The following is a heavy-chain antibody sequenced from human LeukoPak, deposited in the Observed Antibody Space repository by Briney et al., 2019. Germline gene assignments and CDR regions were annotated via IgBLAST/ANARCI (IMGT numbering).Heavy chain of an antibody. V-gene: IGHV1-2*02. D-gene: IGHD6-13*01. CDR2: INPNSGGT. J-gene: IGHJ5*02. CDR1: GYTFTGYY. CDR3: ARDKGIAAAGRTFDP. Sequence: ASVKVSCKASGYTFTGYYMHWVRQAPGQGLEWMGWINPNSGGTNYAQKFQGRVTMTRDTSISTAYMELSRLRSDDTAVYYCARDKGIAAAGRTFDPWGQGTLVTVSS.